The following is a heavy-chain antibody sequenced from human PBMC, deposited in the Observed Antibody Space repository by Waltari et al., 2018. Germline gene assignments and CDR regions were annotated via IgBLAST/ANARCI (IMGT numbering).Heavy chain of an antibody. CDR3: ARVKGVLLWFGELLDAFDI. Sequence: QVQLQQWGAGLLKPSETLSLTCAVYGGSFCGSYWSWIRRPPGKGLEWIGEINHSGSTNYNPSLKSRVTISVDTSKNQFSLKLSSVTAADTAVYYCARVKGVLLWFGELLDAFDIWGQGTMVTVSS. CDR1: GGSFCGSY. D-gene: IGHD3-10*01. J-gene: IGHJ3*02. CDR2: INHSGST. V-gene: IGHV4-34*01.